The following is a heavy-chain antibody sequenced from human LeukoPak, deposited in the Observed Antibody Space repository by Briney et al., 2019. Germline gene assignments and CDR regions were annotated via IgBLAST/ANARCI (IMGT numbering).Heavy chain of an antibody. Sequence: PSETLSLTCTVSGGSISSYYWSWIRQPPGKGLEWIGYISDSGSTNYNPSLKSRVTISVDTSKNQFSLKLSSVTAADTAVYYCARDRYYYDSSARYFDYWGQGTLVTVSS. D-gene: IGHD3-22*01. CDR1: GGSISSYY. CDR3: ARDRYYYDSSARYFDY. J-gene: IGHJ4*02. CDR2: ISDSGST. V-gene: IGHV4-59*12.